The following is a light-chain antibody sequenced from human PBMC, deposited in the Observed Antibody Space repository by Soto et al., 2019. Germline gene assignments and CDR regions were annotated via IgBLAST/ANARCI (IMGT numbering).Light chain of an antibody. CDR2: DVS. V-gene: IGLV2-14*03. Sequence: QSVLTQPASVSGSPGPSITISCTGTSSDVGGYNYVSWYQHHPGKAPKRIIYDVSNRPSGVSIRFSGAKSDNTAALTTSGLQPEDEADYHCRSYTTSNAGQVVFGTGTKVTVL. CDR1: SSDVGGYNY. CDR3: RSYTTSNAGQVV. J-gene: IGLJ1*01.